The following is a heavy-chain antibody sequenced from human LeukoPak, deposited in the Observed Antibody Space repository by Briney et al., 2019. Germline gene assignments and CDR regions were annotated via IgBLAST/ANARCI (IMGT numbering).Heavy chain of an antibody. CDR2: IYYSGRT. CDR1: LGSISSSSYY. D-gene: IGHD6-13*01. Sequence: SETLSVTCIVSLGSISSSSYYSGWIRLPPGEGLVWLGSIYYSGRTYYNPSLKRRVTISVDTAKNQFSLKLSSVTAANTAVYYCARTIWYSSPRSDWFDPWGQGTLVTVSS. V-gene: IGHV4-39*01. CDR3: ARTIWYSSPRSDWFDP. J-gene: IGHJ5*02.